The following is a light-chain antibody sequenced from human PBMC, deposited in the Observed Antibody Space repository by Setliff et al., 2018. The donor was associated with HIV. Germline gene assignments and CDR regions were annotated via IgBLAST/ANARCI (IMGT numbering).Light chain of an antibody. CDR1: SSDIGGYNY. J-gene: IGLJ1*01. CDR3: NSYTHSNSFV. V-gene: IGLV2-8*01. Sequence: QSVLTQPPSASGSPGQSVTISCTGISSDIGGYNYVSWYQQHPGKAPKLLIYEITKRPSGVPDRFSGSKSGNTASLTVSGLQAEDGGDYYCNSYTHSNSFVFGTGTKGTVL. CDR2: EIT.